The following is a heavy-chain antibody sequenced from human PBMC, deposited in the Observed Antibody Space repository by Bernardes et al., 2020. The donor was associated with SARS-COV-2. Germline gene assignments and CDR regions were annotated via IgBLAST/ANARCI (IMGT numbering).Heavy chain of an antibody. CDR3: VRDAAGAGSH. Sequence: GGSLSLSCAASGFIFSSYWMHWVRRVPGEGLVWVSRTNEDGSTTNYADSVQGRFTISRDNAKNTLYLQMNSLRVEDTAVYYCVRDAAGAGSHWGQGTLVTVST. CDR1: GFIFSSYW. J-gene: IGHJ4*02. V-gene: IGHV3-74*01. CDR2: TNEDGSTT. D-gene: IGHD3-10*01.